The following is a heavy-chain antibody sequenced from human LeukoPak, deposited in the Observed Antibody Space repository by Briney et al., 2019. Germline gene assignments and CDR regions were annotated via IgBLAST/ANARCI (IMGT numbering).Heavy chain of an antibody. V-gene: IGHV3-7*01. D-gene: IGHD1-26*01. CDR1: RFTFSNYW. CDR3: ARVSGDGESSYRALDI. Sequence: GGSLRLPCAASRFTFSNYWMSWVRQAPGKGLEWVANMKQDGSEINYVDSVKGRFTISRDNAKNSLYLQMNSLRVEDTAVYYCARVSGDGESSYRALDIWGQGTMVTVSS. CDR2: MKQDGSEI. J-gene: IGHJ3*02.